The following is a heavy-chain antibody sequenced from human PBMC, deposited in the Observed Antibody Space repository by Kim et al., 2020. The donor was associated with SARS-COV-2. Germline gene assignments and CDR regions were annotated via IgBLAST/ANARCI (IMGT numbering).Heavy chain of an antibody. V-gene: IGHV3-21*01. CDR3: ARAVEGEYAGSSGGYGMDV. CDR1: GFTFSSYS. D-gene: IGHD6-6*01. Sequence: GGSLRLSCAASGFTFSSYSMNWVRQAPGKGLEWVSSISSSSSYIYYADSVKGRFTISRDNAKNSLYLQMNSLRAEDTAVYYCARAVEGEYAGSSGGYGMDVWGQGTTVTVSS. CDR2: ISSSSSYI. J-gene: IGHJ6*02.